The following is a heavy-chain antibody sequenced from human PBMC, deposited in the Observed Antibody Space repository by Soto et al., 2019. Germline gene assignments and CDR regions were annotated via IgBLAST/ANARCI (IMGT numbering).Heavy chain of an antibody. D-gene: IGHD6-13*01. J-gene: IGHJ5*02. Sequence: QVQLVQSGAEVKKPGASVKLSCRTSGYTFTHYYIHWVRQAPGQGLEWLAIINPASGSTNYAQDFQGRVTLTMDTSTTTVYMELSGLRAEDTAIFYCARDLAAGDLWGQGTLVTVSS. V-gene: IGHV1-46*01. CDR3: ARDLAAGDL. CDR2: INPASGST. CDR1: GYTFTHYY.